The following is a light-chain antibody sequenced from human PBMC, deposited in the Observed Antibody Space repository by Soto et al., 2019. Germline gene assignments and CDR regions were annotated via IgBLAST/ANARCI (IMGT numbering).Light chain of an antibody. CDR3: QQSFSGLGT. V-gene: IGKV1-39*01. J-gene: IGKJ3*01. CDR1: QSINTY. Sequence: DIQMTQSPSSLSASVGERVTISCRASQSINTYLNWFQQKPGKAPKLLIYAASTLPSGVPSSFSGSGSWTDFTLTISSRQREDFATYYCQQSFSGLGTFGPGTKVDMK. CDR2: AAS.